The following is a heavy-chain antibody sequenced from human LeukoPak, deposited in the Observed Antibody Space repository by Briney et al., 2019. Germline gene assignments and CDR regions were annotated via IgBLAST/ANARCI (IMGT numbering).Heavy chain of an antibody. Sequence: PSETLSLTCTVSGGSISSYYWSWIRQPPGKGLEWIGYIYYSGSTNYSPSLKSRVTISVDTSKNQFSLKLSSVTAADTAVYYCARWHSYGLMARYYFDYWGQGTLVTVSS. CDR3: ARWHSYGLMARYYFDY. D-gene: IGHD5-18*01. V-gene: IGHV4-59*01. J-gene: IGHJ4*02. CDR2: IYYSGST. CDR1: GGSISSYY.